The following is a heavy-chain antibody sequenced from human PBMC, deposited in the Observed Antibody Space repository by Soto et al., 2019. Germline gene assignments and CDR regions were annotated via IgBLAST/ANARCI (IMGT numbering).Heavy chain of an antibody. D-gene: IGHD2-2*01. CDR1: GFTVSTYN. CDR2: TYSGGST. V-gene: IGHV3-53*05. CDR3: VRGRGASCLDPTCYMFDS. J-gene: IGHJ4*02. Sequence: EVHLVESGGGLMQPGGSLRLSCAASGFTVSTYNMIWVRQAPVKGLEWVSVTYSGGSTQYADSVKGRFTISRDNSKSTLHLQMNSLKLEDTALYFCVRGRGASCLDPTCYMFDSWGQGNLVTVS.